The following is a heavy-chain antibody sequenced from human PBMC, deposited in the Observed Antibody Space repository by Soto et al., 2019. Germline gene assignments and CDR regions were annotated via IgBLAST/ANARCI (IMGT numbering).Heavy chain of an antibody. Sequence: GGSLRLSCAASGFTFSSYSMNWVRQAPGKGLEWVSSISSSSSYIYYADSVKGRFTISRDNAKNSLYLQMNSLRAEDTAVYYCARGDPRYSSSPGYYYYGMDVWGQGTTVTVSS. CDR3: ARGDPRYSSSPGYYYYGMDV. J-gene: IGHJ6*02. CDR1: GFTFSSYS. CDR2: ISSSSSYI. V-gene: IGHV3-21*01. D-gene: IGHD6-6*01.